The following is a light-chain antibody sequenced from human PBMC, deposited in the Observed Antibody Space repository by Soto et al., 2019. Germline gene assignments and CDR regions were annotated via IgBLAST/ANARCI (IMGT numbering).Light chain of an antibody. V-gene: IGLV1-40*01. CDR3: QSYDSSLSGSAYV. CDR2: GNS. CDR1: SSNIGAGYD. J-gene: IGLJ1*01. Sequence: QSVLTQPPSVSGAPGRRVTISCTGSSSNIGAGYDVHWYQQLPGTAPKLLIYGNSNRPSGVPDRFSGSKSGTSASLAITGLQAEDEADDYCQSYDSSLSGSAYVFGTGTKLTVL.